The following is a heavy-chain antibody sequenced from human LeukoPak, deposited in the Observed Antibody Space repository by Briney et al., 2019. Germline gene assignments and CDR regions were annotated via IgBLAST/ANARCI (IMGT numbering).Heavy chain of an antibody. D-gene: IGHD6-19*01. J-gene: IGHJ4*02. CDR2: IKQGGSEK. V-gene: IGHV3-7*03. Sequence: GGSLRLSCAPSGFTFTSYWMGWVRQSPVKGLEWVASIKQGGSEKHYVDSVKGRFTISRDNAKNSLYLQMNSLRAEDTAVYYCARHHIAVAGTIYGEVDYWGQGTLVTVSS. CDR3: ARHHIAVAGTIYGEVDY. CDR1: GFTFTSYW.